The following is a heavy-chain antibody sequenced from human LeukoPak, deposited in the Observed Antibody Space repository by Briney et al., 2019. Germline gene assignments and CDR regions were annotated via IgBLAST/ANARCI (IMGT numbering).Heavy chain of an antibody. CDR2: ISAYNGNT. J-gene: IGHJ3*02. D-gene: IGHD2-15*01. CDR1: GGTFSSYA. Sequence: ASVKVSCKASGGTFSSYAISWVRQAPGQGLEWMGWISAYNGNTNYAQKLQGRVTMTTDTSTSTAYMELRSLRSDDTAVYYCARVLYCSGGSCLDAFDIWGQGTMVTVSS. CDR3: ARVLYCSGGSCLDAFDI. V-gene: IGHV1-18*01.